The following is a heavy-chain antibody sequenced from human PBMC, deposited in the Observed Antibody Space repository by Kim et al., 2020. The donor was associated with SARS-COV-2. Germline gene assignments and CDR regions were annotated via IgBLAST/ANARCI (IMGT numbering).Heavy chain of an antibody. J-gene: IGHJ3*02. CDR2: IIPIFGTA. CDR3: ARDLPPNKPYDYSNCLGSAFDI. V-gene: IGHV1-69*13. CDR1: GGTFSSYA. D-gene: IGHD4-4*01. Sequence: SVKVSCKASGGTFSSYAISWVRQAPGQGLEWMGGIIPIFGTANYAQKFQGRVTITADESTSTAYMELSSLRSEDTAVYYCARDLPPNKPYDYSNCLGSAFDIWGQGTMVTVSS.